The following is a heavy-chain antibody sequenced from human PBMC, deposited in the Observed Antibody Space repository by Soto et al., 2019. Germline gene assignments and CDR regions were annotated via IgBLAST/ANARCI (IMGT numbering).Heavy chain of an antibody. CDR3: AIGSNGDHFDY. V-gene: IGHV3-64*01. J-gene: IGHJ4*02. Sequence: EVQLVESGGGLVQPGGSLRLSCAASGFTFSNYAMHWVRQAPGKGLEYVSTISSNGHSTDYANSVKGRFTISRDNSMNTMYLQMGSLSAEDMAVYYCAIGSNGDHFDYWGQGTLVTVSS. CDR2: ISSNGHST. CDR1: GFTFSNYA. D-gene: IGHD2-8*01.